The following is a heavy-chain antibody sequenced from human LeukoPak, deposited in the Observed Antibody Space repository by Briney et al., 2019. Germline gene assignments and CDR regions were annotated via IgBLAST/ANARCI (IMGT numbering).Heavy chain of an antibody. Sequence: GGSLRLSCAASGFTFSSYGMHWVRQAPGKGLEWVAVIWYDGSNKYYADSVKGRFTISRDNSKNTLYLQMNSLRAEDTAVYYCARDIGRSGWSVDYWGQGTLVTVSS. D-gene: IGHD6-19*01. CDR3: ARDIGRSGWSVDY. CDR1: GFTFSSYG. V-gene: IGHV3-33*01. CDR2: IWYDGSNK. J-gene: IGHJ4*02.